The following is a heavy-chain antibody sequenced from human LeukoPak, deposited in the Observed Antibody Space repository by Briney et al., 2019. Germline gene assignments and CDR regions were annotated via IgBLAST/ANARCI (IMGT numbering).Heavy chain of an antibody. J-gene: IGHJ4*02. CDR2: INHSGST. D-gene: IGHD1-14*01. Sequence: SETLSLTCAVYGGSFSGYYWSWIRQPPGKGLEWIGEINHSGSTNYNPSLKSRVTISVDTSKNQFSLELSSVTAADTAVYYCARGLNLGYWGQGTLVTVSS. V-gene: IGHV4-34*01. CDR1: GGSFSGYY. CDR3: ARGLNLGY.